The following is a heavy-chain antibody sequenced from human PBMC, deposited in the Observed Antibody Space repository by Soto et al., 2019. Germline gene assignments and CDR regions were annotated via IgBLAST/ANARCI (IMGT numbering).Heavy chain of an antibody. CDR1: GGSISSYY. Sequence: PSETLSLTCTVSGGSISSYYWSWIRQPPGKGLEWIGYIYYSGSTNYNPSLKSRVTISVDTSKNQFSLKLSSVTAADTAMYYCARAYGSGSYYEYYFDYWGQGTLVTVSS. V-gene: IGHV4-59*01. D-gene: IGHD3-10*01. J-gene: IGHJ4*02. CDR2: IYYSGST. CDR3: ARAYGSGSYYEYYFDY.